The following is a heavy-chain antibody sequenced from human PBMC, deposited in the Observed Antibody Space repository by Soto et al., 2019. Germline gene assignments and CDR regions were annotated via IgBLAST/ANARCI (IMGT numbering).Heavy chain of an antibody. CDR2: ISSSSSYI. Sequence: GGSLRLSCAASGFTFSNYGMNWVRQAPGKGLEWVSSISSSSSYIYYADSLKGRFTISRDNAKNSLYLQVNSLRAEDTAVYYCARVMHPYCSSSSCYYFDYWGQGTLVTVSS. CDR1: GFTFSNYG. J-gene: IGHJ4*02. V-gene: IGHV3-21*01. CDR3: ARVMHPYCSSSSCYYFDY. D-gene: IGHD2-2*01.